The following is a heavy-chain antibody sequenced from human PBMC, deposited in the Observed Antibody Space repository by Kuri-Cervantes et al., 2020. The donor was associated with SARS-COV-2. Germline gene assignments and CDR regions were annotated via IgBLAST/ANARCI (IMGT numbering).Heavy chain of an antibody. CDR2: IYTSGST. Sequence: SETLSLTCTVSGGSISSGSYYWSWIRQPAGKGLEWIGRIYTSGSTNYNPSLKSRVTISVDTSRNEFSLKLTSVTDADTAIYYCASLLGFCTNAACYRYFDYWGQGTLVTVSS. D-gene: IGHD2-8*01. CDR1: GGSISSGSYY. CDR3: ASLLGFCTNAACYRYFDY. J-gene: IGHJ4*03. V-gene: IGHV4-61*02.